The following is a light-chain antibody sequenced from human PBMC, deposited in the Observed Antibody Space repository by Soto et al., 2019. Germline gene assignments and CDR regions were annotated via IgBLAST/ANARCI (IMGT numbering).Light chain of an antibody. J-gene: IGLJ3*02. CDR3: YSYVGSRTLV. CDR1: SSDVGGYNY. V-gene: IGLV2-11*01. CDR2: DVT. Sequence: QSVLTQPRSVSGSPGQSVTISCTGTSSDVGGYNYVSWYQQLPGKAPKLMIYDVTKRPSGVPDRFSGSKSGNTASLTISGLQAEDEADYYCYSYVGSRTLVFGGGTKLTVL.